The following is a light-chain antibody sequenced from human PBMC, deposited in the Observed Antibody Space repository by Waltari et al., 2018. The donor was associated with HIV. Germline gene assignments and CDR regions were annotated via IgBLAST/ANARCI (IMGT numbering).Light chain of an antibody. CDR3: CSYAGSSTHVV. J-gene: IGLJ2*01. Sequence: QSALTQPASVSGSPGQSITISCTGTSSDVRRYNLVSWYQQHPGKAPKLLIYEGSKRPSGVSNRFSGSKSGNTASLTISGLQAEDEADYYCCSYAGSSTHVVFGGGTKLTVL. V-gene: IGLV2-23*01. CDR2: EGS. CDR1: SSDVRRYNL.